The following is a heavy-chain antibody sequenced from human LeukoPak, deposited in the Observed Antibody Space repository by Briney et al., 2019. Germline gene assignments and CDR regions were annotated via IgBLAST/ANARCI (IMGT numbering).Heavy chain of an antibody. V-gene: IGHV1-69*04. D-gene: IGHD6-19*01. CDR3: ARLGYSSGWYSNFDY. CDR2: IIPILGIA. Sequence: SVKVSCKASGGTFSSYAISWVRQAPGQGIEWMGRIIPILGIANYAQKFQGRVTITADKSTSTAYMELSSLRSEDTAVYYCARLGYSSGWYSNFDYWGQGTLVTVSS. CDR1: GGTFSSYA. J-gene: IGHJ4*02.